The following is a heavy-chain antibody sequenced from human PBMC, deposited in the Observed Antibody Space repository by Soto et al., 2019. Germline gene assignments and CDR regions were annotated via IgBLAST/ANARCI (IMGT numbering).Heavy chain of an antibody. CDR1: GFTFSSYA. CDR2: ISGSGGST. J-gene: IGHJ5*02. CDR3: AKDRYDFWSGPIRFDP. D-gene: IGHD3-3*01. V-gene: IGHV3-23*01. Sequence: EVQLLESGGGLVQPGGSLRLSCAASGFTFSSYAMSWVRQAPGKGLEWVSAISGSGGSTYYADSVKGRFTISRDNSKNTLYLQMNRLRAEDTAVYYCAKDRYDFWSGPIRFDPWGQGTLVTVSS.